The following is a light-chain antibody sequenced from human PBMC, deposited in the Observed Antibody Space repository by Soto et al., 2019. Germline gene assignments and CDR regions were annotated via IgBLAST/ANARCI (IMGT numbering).Light chain of an antibody. CDR1: SSDVGGYNY. CDR3: SSYTSSRTLV. CDR2: DVS. Sequence: QSALTQPASVSGSPGQSITISCTGTSSDVGGYNYVSWYQQHPGKAPKLMIYDVSNRPSGVSNRFSGSKSGNTASLTISGLQAEDEADYYCSSYTSSRTLVCGGGTKLTVL. V-gene: IGLV2-14*01. J-gene: IGLJ2*01.